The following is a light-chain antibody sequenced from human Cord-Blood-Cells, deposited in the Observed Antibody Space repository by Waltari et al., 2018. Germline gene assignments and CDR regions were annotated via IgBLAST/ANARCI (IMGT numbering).Light chain of an antibody. CDR3: SSYTSSSTRV. Sequence: QSALTQPASVSGSPGQSITLSCTGTSSDGGGYNYVSWYQQHPGKAPKLMIYDVSNRPSGVSNRFSGSKSGNTASLTISGLQAEDEADYYCSSYTSSSTRVFGTGTKVTVL. CDR1: SSDGGGYNY. CDR2: DVS. V-gene: IGLV2-14*01. J-gene: IGLJ1*01.